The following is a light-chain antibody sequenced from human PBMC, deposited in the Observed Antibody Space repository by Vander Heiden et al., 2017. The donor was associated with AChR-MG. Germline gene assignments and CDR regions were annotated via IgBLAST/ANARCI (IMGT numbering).Light chain of an antibody. V-gene: IGKV1-33*01. Sequence: DIQMTQSPSSLSASVGDRVTITCQASQDIREYLNWYQQKPGKAPKLLIYDSSNLETGVPPRFSGSGSGTDFTLTITSLQPEDFATYYCQQYHGLLPITFGQGTRLEIK. CDR2: DSS. J-gene: IGKJ5*01. CDR3: QQYHGLLPIT. CDR1: QDIREY.